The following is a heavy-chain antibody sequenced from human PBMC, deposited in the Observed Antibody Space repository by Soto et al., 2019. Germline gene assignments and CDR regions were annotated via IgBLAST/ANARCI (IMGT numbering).Heavy chain of an antibody. Sequence: PGGSLRLSCAASGFTFSSYAMSWVRQAPGKGLEWVSVITGSGGSTYYADSVKGRFTISRDNSKNTLYLQMNSLRVEDTAVYYCASSPHFYYDSSPNHRYFDYWGPGTLVTVSS. D-gene: IGHD3-22*01. V-gene: IGHV3-23*01. CDR1: GFTFSSYA. CDR3: ASSPHFYYDSSPNHRYFDY. J-gene: IGHJ4*02. CDR2: ITGSGGST.